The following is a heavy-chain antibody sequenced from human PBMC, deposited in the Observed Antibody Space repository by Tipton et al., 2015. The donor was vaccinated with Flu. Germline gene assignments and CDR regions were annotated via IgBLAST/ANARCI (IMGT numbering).Heavy chain of an antibody. D-gene: IGHD6-19*01. V-gene: IGHV4-38-2*02. CDR1: GASVGGPYC. CDR3: ARGSGEINIYLDS. J-gene: IGHJ4*02. CDR2: ICPGSP. Sequence: TLSLTCSVSGASVGGPYCWGWVRQPPGKGLEWIGNICPGSPYYNPSLRSRVTISVDTSKNQFSLKLSSLTAADTAVYYCARGSGEINIYLDSWGQGTVVTVSS.